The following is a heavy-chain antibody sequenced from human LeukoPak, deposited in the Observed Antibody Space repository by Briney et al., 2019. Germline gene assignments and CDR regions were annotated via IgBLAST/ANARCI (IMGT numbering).Heavy chain of an antibody. D-gene: IGHD5-18*01. V-gene: IGHV4-59*01. J-gene: IGHJ4*02. CDR1: GDSISTYH. Sequence: PETLSLTCTVSGDSISTYHWNWIRQPPGKGLEWIGYMQSTGNSNYNPSLKNRVNIFVDMSKNHFVLNLRSVTAADTAVYYCARDKRHSYGRYFDPWGQGMLVTVSS. CDR3: ARDKRHSYGRYFDP. CDR2: MQSTGNS.